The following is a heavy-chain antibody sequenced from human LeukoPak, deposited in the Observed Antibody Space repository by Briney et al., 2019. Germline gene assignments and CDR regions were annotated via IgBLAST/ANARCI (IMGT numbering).Heavy chain of an antibody. CDR3: ARGGVPAAIFSSYYYYYMDV. V-gene: IGHV1-8*01. D-gene: IGHD2-2*01. CDR1: GYTFTSYD. J-gene: IGHJ6*03. CDR2: MNPNSGNT. Sequence: ASVKVSCKASGYTFTSYDINWVRQATGQGLEWMGRMNPNSGNTGYAQKFQGRVTMTRNTSISTAYMELSSLRSEDTAVYYCARGGVPAAIFSSYYYYYMDVWGKGTTVTVSS.